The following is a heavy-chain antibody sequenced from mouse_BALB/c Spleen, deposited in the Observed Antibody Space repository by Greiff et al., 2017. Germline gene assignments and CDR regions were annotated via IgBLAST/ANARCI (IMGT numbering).Heavy chain of an antibody. Sequence: EVQLQQSGAELVKPGASVKLSCTASGFNIKDTYMDWVKQRPEQGLDWIGRIDPANGNTKYDPKFQGKATITADTSSNTAYLQLSSLTSEDTAVYYCARDGNYDYAMDYWGQGTSVTVAS. J-gene: IGHJ4*01. CDR2: IDPANGNT. CDR3: ARDGNYDYAMDY. CDR1: GFNIKDTY. D-gene: IGHD2-1*01. V-gene: IGHV14-3*02.